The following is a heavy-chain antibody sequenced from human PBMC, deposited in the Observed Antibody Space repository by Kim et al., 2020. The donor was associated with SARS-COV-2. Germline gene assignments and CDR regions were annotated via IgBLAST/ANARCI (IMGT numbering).Heavy chain of an antibody. V-gene: IGHV3-48*02. Sequence: GRFTSSRDNAKNSLYLQMNSLRDEDTAVYYCARESGRYYYGSGSPGGMDVWGQGTTVTVSS. D-gene: IGHD3-10*01. CDR3: ARESGRYYYGSGSPGGMDV. J-gene: IGHJ6*02.